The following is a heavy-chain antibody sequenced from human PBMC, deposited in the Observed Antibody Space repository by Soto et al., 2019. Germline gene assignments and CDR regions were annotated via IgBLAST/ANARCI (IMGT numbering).Heavy chain of an antibody. CDR2: IYYTGST. J-gene: IGHJ4*02. CDR3: ARHPTIAELMVYATHYFDH. D-gene: IGHD2-8*01. CDR1: GGSISSTIYY. Sequence: PPETLSLTCTVSGGSISSTIYYWGCIRQTPGKGLEWIGSIYYTGSTHYNPALKSRVTISVDTSKNQFSLKLSSVTAADTAVYYCARHPTIAELMVYATHYFDHWGQGTLVTVSS. V-gene: IGHV4-39*01.